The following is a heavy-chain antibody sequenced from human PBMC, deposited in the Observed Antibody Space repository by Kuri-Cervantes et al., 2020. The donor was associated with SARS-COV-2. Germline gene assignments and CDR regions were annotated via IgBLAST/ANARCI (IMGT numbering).Heavy chain of an antibody. CDR3: ARAYDFWSGYYPH. CDR1: GFTFSDYY. J-gene: IGHJ4*02. D-gene: IGHD3-3*01. Sequence: GESLKISCAASGFTFSDYYMSWIRQAPGKGLEWVSYISSSGSTIYYADSVKGRFTISRDNAKNSLYLQMNSLRAEDTAVYYCARAYDFWSGYYPHWGQGTLVTVSS. V-gene: IGHV3-11*04. CDR2: ISSSGSTI.